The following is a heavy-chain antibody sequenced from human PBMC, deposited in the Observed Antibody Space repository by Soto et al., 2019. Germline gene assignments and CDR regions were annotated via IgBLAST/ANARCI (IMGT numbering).Heavy chain of an antibody. J-gene: IGHJ6*03. V-gene: IGHV1-8*01. CDR2: MNPNSGNT. CDR3: ARGYAMAGGYYYYYMDG. CDR1: GYTFTSYD. Sequence: ASVKVSCKASGYTFTSYDINWVRQATGQGLEWMGWMNPNSGNTGYAQKFQGRVTMTRNTSISTAYMELSSLRSEDTAVYYCARGYAMAGGYYYYYMDGWGKGTTVTVAS. D-gene: IGHD3-10*01.